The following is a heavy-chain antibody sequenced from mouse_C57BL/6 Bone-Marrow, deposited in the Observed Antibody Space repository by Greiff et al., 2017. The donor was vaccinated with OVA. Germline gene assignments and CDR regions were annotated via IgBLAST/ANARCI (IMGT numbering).Heavy chain of an antibody. J-gene: IGHJ2*01. CDR2: IYPRSGNT. CDR3: ARSGRLRSFDY. D-gene: IGHD2-4*01. CDR1: GYTFTSYG. Sequence: VQLQQSGAELARPGASVTLSCKASGYTFTSYGISWVKQRTGQGLEWIGEIYPRSGNTYYNEKFKGKATLTADKSSSTAYMELRSLTSEDSAVYVCARSGRLRSFDYWGQGTTLTVSS. V-gene: IGHV1-81*01.